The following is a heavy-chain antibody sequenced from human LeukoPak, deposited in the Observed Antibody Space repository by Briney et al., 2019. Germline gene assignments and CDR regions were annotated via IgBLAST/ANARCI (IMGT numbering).Heavy chain of an antibody. V-gene: IGHV4-38-2*02. CDR1: GYSISSGYY. CDR2: IYYSGST. J-gene: IGHJ5*02. CDR3: ARHVYGDYGGNWFDP. Sequence: SETLSLTCTVSGYSISSGYYWGWIRQPPGKGLEWIGSIYYSGSTYYNPSLKSRVTISVDTCKNQFSLKLSSVTAADTAVYYCARHVYGDYGGNWFDPWGQGTLVTVSS. D-gene: IGHD4-17*01.